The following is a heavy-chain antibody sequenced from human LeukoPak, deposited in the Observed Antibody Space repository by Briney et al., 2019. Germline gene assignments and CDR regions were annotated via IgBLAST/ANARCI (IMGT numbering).Heavy chain of an antibody. CDR3: ARRQYSSSSEVDGMDV. D-gene: IGHD6-6*01. CDR2: ISYDGSHK. CDR1: GFTFSSYT. J-gene: IGHJ6*02. V-gene: IGHV3-30-3*01. Sequence: GGSLRLSCEVSGFTFSSYTFYWIRQAPGKGLEWLAVISYDGSHKCYADSVKGRFTISRDNSKNTLYLQMNSLRVDDTAVYHCARRQYSSSSEVDGMDVWGQGTTVIVSS.